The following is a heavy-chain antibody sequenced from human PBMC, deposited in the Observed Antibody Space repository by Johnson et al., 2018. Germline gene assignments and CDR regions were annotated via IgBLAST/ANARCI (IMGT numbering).Heavy chain of an antibody. CDR2: IGTAGDT. J-gene: IGHJ1*01. V-gene: IGHV3-13*01. CDR1: GFTFSSYD. CDR3: AKDWEIAAVGTGGYFHH. D-gene: IGHD6-13*01. Sequence: VQLVQSGGGLVQPGGSLRLSCAASGFTFSSYDMHWVRQATGKGLEWVSAIGTAGDTYYPGSVKGRFPISRENAKNTLYLQMNSLRAEDTAVYYCAKDWEIAAVGTGGYFHHWGQGTLVTVSS.